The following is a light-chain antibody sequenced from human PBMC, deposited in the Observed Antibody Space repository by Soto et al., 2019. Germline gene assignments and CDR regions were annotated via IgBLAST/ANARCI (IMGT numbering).Light chain of an antibody. CDR1: HGISSY. J-gene: IGKJ5*01. V-gene: IGKV1-9*01. Sequence: DIHLTQSPSFLSASVGNIFTITCRASHGISSYLAWYQQKTGQAPKLLIYAASTLQSGVPSRFRGSGSGTEFTLTISSLQTEDFATYYCQQLNSYPLTFGQGTRLEIK. CDR3: QQLNSYPLT. CDR2: AAS.